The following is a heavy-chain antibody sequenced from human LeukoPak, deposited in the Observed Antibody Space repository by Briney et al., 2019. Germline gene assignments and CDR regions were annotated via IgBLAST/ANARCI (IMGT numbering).Heavy chain of an antibody. D-gene: IGHD3-3*01. CDR1: GFTFSSYG. Sequence: PGGSRRLSCAASGFTFSSYGMHFVRQAPVKGLEWVADISYDGSNKYYADSVKGRFTISRDNSKNTLYLQMNSLRAEDTAVYYCAKDLNRYYDFWSGPKSYYYGMDVWGQGTTVTVSS. CDR2: ISYDGSNK. V-gene: IGHV3-30*18. CDR3: AKDLNRYYDFWSGPKSYYYGMDV. J-gene: IGHJ6*02.